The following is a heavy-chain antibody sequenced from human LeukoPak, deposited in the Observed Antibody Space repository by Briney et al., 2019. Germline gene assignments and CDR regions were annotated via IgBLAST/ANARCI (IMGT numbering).Heavy chain of an antibody. CDR1: GFTFSSYS. J-gene: IGHJ3*02. D-gene: IGHD3-9*01. Sequence: GGSLRLSCAASGFTFSSYSMNWVRQAPGKGLEWVSSISSSSSYIYYADSVKGRFTISRDNAKNSLYLQMNSLRAEDTAVYYCVRDSGYDILTGSYALDIWGEGTMVTVSS. CDR3: VRDSGYDILTGSYALDI. CDR2: ISSSSSYI. V-gene: IGHV3-21*01.